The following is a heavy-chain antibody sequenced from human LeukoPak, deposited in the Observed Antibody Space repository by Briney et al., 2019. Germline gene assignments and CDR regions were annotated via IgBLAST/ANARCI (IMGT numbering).Heavy chain of an antibody. CDR2: INSDGSST. CDR1: GFTFSNYW. D-gene: IGHD7-27*01. CDR3: TRASTWGGDY. V-gene: IGHV3-74*01. J-gene: IGHJ4*02. Sequence: PGGSLRLSCAASGFTFSNYWMHWVRQAPGKGLVWVSRINSDGSSTSYADSVKGRFTISRDNAKNTLYLQVNSLRAEDTAVYYCTRASTWGGDYWGQGTLVTVSS.